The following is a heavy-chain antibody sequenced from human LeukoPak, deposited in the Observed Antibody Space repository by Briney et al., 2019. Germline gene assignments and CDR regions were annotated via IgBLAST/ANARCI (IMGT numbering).Heavy chain of an antibody. CDR1: GYTFTIYG. CDR3: AKEYESDTAMVDY. CDR2: INPNSGGT. V-gene: IGHV1-2*02. D-gene: IGHD5-18*01. J-gene: IGHJ4*02. Sequence: ASVKVSFKASGYTFTIYGISWVRQAPGQGREWMGWINPNSGGTNYAQKFQGRVTMTRDTSISTAYMELSRLRSDDTAVYYCAKEYESDTAMVDYWGQGTLVTVSS.